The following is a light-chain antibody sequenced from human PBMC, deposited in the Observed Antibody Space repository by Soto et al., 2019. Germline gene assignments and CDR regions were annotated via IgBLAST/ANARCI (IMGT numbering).Light chain of an antibody. Sequence: EIVMTQSPAMLSVAPGERATLSCRASQSVSSNLAWYQQKPGQAPRLLIYGASTRATGIPARFSGSGSGTEFTLTISSLQSEDFAVYYCQQYNNWLITFGQGTRLQIK. CDR3: QQYNNWLIT. V-gene: IGKV3-15*01. J-gene: IGKJ5*01. CDR2: GAS. CDR1: QSVSSN.